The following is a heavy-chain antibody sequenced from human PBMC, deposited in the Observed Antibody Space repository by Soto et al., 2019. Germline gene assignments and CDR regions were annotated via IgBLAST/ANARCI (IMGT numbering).Heavy chain of an antibody. J-gene: IGHJ4*02. CDR2: IYYSGST. CDR3: ASSHYAILTGYLEMIAY. CDR1: GGSISSYY. D-gene: IGHD3-9*01. Sequence: SETLSLTCTVSGGSISSYYWSWIRQPPGKGLEWIGYIYYSGSTNYNPSLKSRVTISVDTSKNQFSLKLSSVTAADTAVYYCASSHYAILTGYLEMIAYWGQGTLVTVSS. V-gene: IGHV4-59*01.